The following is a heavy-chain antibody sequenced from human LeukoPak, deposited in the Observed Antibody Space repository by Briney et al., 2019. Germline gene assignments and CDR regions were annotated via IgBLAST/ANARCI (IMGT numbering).Heavy chain of an antibody. J-gene: IGHJ4*02. D-gene: IGHD3-3*01. CDR1: GYTFTGYY. V-gene: IGHV1-2*02. CDR2: INPNSGGT. Sequence: GAPVKVSCKASGYTFTGYYMHWVRQAPGQGLEWMGWINPNSGGTNYAQKFQGRVTMTRDTSISTAYMELSRLRSDDTAVYYCARDQGGVVTPDYWGQGTLVNVSS. CDR3: ARDQGGVVTPDY.